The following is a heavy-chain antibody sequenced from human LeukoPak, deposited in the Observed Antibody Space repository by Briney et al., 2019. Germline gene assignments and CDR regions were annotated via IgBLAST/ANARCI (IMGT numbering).Heavy chain of an antibody. D-gene: IGHD1-26*01. Sequence: GGSLRLSCAASGFTFSSYSMNWVRQAPGKGLEWVSSISSSSSYIYYADSVKGRFTISRDNAKNSLYLQMNSLRAEDTAVYYCAKVGYSGSYSYYHYYYMDVWGKGTTVTISS. J-gene: IGHJ6*03. CDR2: ISSSSSYI. CDR1: GFTFSSYS. V-gene: IGHV3-21*01. CDR3: AKVGYSGSYSYYHYYYMDV.